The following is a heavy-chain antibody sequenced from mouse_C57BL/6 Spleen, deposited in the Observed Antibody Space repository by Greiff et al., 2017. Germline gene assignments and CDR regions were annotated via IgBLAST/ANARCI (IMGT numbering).Heavy chain of an antibody. V-gene: IGHV1-80*01. CDR2: IYPGDGDT. CDR1: GYAFSSYW. D-gene: IGHD2-1*01. CDR3: ARDGNYVGTWFAY. J-gene: IGHJ3*01. Sequence: QVQLQQSGAELVKPGASVKISCKASGYAFSSYWMNWVKQRPGKGLEWIGQIYPGDGDTNYNGKFKGTATLTANKSSSTAYMQLSSLTSEDSAVYFCARDGNYVGTWFAYWGQGTLVTVSA.